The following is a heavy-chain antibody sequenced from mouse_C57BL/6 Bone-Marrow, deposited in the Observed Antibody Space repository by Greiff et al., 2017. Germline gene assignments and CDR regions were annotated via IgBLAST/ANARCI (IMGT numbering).Heavy chain of an antibody. CDR3: ARHGSSYGGDMDD. CDR1: GFTFSDYG. J-gene: IGHJ4*01. D-gene: IGHD1-1*01. Sequence: EVQVVESGGGLVQPGGSLKLSCAASGFTFSDYGMAWVRQAPRKGPEWVAFISNLAYSIYYADTVTGRFTISRENAKNTLYLEMSSLRSEDTAMYYCARHGSSYGGDMDDWGKGTSVTVSS. CDR2: ISNLAYSI. V-gene: IGHV5-15*01.